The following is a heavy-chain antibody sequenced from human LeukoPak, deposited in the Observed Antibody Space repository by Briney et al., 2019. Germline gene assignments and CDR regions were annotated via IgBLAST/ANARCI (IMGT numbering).Heavy chain of an antibody. CDR2: ISSSGSTI. J-gene: IGHJ4*02. D-gene: IGHD3-22*01. CDR1: GFTFSSYE. CDR3: ARGTLYYYGSSGYKDY. Sequence: SGGSLRLSCAASGFTFSSYEMNWVRQAPGKGLEWVSYISSSGSTIYYADSVKGRFTISRDNAKNSLYLQMNSLRAEDTAVYYCARGTLYYYGSSGYKDYWGQGTLVTVSS. V-gene: IGHV3-48*03.